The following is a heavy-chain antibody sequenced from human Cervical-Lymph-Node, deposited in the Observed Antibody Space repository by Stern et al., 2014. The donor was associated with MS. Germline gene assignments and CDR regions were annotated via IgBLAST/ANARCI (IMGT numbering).Heavy chain of an antibody. CDR2: IYPGDSDT. D-gene: IGHD3-22*01. J-gene: IGHJ4*02. CDR1: GYSFTTYW. V-gene: IGHV5-51*01. Sequence: VQLVQSGAEVKKPGESLNISCKGSGYSFTTYWIGWVRQMPGKGLEWMGIIYPGDSDTKYSPSFQGQVTISADKSISTAYLQWSSLKASDTAMYYCARTYDSSPDYFNYWGQGTLVTVSS. CDR3: ARTYDSSPDYFNY.